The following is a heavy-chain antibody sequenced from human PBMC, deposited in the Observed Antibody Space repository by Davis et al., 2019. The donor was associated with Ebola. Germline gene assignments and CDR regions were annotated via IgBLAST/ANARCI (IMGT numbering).Heavy chain of an antibody. V-gene: IGHV4-59*01. CDR3: ARGLELRPGAFDI. CDR2: IYYSGST. Sequence: PSETLSLTCTVSGGSISSYYWSWIRQPPGKGLEWIGYIYYSGSTNYNPSLKSRVTISVDTSKNQFSLKLSSVTAADTAVYYCARGLELRPGAFDIWGQGTMVTVSS. J-gene: IGHJ3*02. D-gene: IGHD1-7*01. CDR1: GGSISSYY.